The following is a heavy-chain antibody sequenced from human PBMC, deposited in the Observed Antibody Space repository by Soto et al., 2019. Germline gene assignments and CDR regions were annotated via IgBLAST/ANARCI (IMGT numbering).Heavy chain of an antibody. D-gene: IGHD6-13*01. J-gene: IGHJ5*02. CDR1: GYTFTSYG. CDR2: ISAYNGNT. V-gene: IGHV1-18*01. CDR3: ARDPRRSICSSSPQWWFDP. Sequence: ASVKVSCKASGYTFTSYGISWVRQAPGQGLEWMGWISAYNGNTNYAQKLQGRVTMTTDTSTSTAYMELRSLRSDDTAVYYCARDPRRSICSSSPQWWFDPWVQGSLVTVS.